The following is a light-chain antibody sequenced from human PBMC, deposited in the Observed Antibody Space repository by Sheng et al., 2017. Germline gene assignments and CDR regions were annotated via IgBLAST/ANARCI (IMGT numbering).Light chain of an antibody. CDR2: EVN. CDR3: CAYASTTTLV. CDR1: SSDVGSYNF. Sequence: QSALTQPASVSGSPGQSITISCTGTSSDVGSYNFVSWYQQHPGKAPKLVIYEVNKRPSEVSNRFSGSKSGNTASLTISGLQPEDEADYYCCAYASTTTLVFGGGTKVTVL. J-gene: IGLJ2*01. V-gene: IGLV2-23*02.